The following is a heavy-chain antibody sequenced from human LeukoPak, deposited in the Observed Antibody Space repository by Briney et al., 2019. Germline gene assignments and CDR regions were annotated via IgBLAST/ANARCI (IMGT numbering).Heavy chain of an antibody. J-gene: IGHJ4*02. V-gene: IGHV5-51*01. Sequence: GGSLEISLNGFRYSFTYYWNGWGRPGPGKGLEWRGIIYPGDSDTRYSPSFQGQVTISADQSISTACLHWSSLRASDTAMYYCARCGEMATINSCYFDYWGQGTLVTVSS. CDR3: ARCGEMATINSCYFDY. D-gene: IGHD5-24*01. CDR2: IYPGDSDT. CDR1: RYSFTYYW.